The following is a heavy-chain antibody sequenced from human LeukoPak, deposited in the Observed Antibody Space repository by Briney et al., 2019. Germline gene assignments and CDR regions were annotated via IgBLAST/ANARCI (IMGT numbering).Heavy chain of an antibody. V-gene: IGHV2-70*11. Sequence: SGPTLVNPTQTLTLTCTFSGFSLSTSGVCVSWIRQPPGKALEWLARTDWDGDKYYSTSLKTRLTISKDTSRNQVALTMTNMDPMDTATYYCARIHSKVRRGDYWGQGTLVTVSS. J-gene: IGHJ4*02. CDR3: ARIHSKVRRGDY. CDR2: TDWDGDK. D-gene: IGHD2-2*01. CDR1: GFSLSTSGVC.